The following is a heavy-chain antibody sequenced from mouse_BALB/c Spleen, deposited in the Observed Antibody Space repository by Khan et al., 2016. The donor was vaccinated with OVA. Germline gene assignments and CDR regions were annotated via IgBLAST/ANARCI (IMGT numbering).Heavy chain of an antibody. CDR2: IDPCNGAT. CDR1: GYSFSTYY. Sequence: LQQSGPELMKPGASVKISCKASGYSFSTYYIHWVTRSHGKTLEWIGYIDPCNGATTYNQKFKGKATLTVDKSSSTAYMHLTSLTSEDSAVYYCARHGTTSWFAYWGQGTLVTVSA. CDR3: ARHGTTSWFAY. V-gene: IGHV1S135*01. J-gene: IGHJ3*01. D-gene: IGHD1-1*01.